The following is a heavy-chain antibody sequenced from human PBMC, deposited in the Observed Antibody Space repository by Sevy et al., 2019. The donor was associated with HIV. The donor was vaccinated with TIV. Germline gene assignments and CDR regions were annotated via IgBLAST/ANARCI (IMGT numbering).Heavy chain of an antibody. CDR2: TSYDGSHK. Sequence: GGSLRLSCTLSGFIFSNFAMHWVRQAPGKGLEWVAVTSYDGSHKYYADSVKGRFTVSRDNSRNILSLEMSSLRRDDTAVYYCARGENDDEFFQYWGQGTLVTVSS. CDR3: ARGENDDEFFQY. J-gene: IGHJ1*01. V-gene: IGHV3-30*04. CDR1: GFIFSNFA. D-gene: IGHD1-26*01.